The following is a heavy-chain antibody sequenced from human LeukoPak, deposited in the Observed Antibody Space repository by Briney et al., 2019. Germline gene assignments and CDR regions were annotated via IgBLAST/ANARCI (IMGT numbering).Heavy chain of an antibody. CDR3: AKDGGYGSGGTYYYYGMDV. V-gene: IGHV3-9*01. Sequence: GGYLRLSCAASGFTFDDYAMHWVRQVPGKGLEWVSGISWNSGSIGYADSVKGRFTISRDNAKNSLYLQMNSLRAEDTALYYCAKDGGYGSGGTYYYYGMDVWGQGTTVTVSS. CDR1: GFTFDDYA. D-gene: IGHD3-10*01. CDR2: ISWNSGSI. J-gene: IGHJ6*02.